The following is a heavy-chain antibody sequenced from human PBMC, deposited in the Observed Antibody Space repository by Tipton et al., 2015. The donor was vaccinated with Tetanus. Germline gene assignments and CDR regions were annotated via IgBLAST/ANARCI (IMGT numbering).Heavy chain of an antibody. CDR1: GFSVSRKY. J-gene: IGHJ4*02. CDR3: ARDYPDFDY. D-gene: IGHD3-16*02. V-gene: IGHV3-53*01. CDR2: TYGDGST. Sequence: SLRLSCAASGFSVSRKYMTWVRQAPGKGLEWVSLTYGDGSTYYAYSVKGRFTISRDNSKNTLYLQMSNLRAEDTAVYYCARDYPDFDYWGQGTLVTVSS.